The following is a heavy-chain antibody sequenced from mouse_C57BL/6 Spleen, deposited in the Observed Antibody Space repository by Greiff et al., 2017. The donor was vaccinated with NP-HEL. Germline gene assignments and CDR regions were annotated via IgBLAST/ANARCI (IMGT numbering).Heavy chain of an antibody. Sequence: EVKLVESGGGLVQSGRSLRLSCATSGFTFSDFYMEWVRQAPGKGLEWIAASRNKANDYTTEYSASVKGRFIVSRDTSQSILYLQMNALRAEDTAIYYCARDGGYSTIYAMDYWGQGTSVTVSS. CDR1: GFTFSDFY. CDR3: ARDGGYSTIYAMDY. V-gene: IGHV7-1*01. J-gene: IGHJ4*01. D-gene: IGHD2-5*01. CDR2: SRNKANDYTT.